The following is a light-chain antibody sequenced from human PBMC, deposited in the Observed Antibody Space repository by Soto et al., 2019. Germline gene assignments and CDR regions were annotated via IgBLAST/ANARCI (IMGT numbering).Light chain of an antibody. V-gene: IGLV2-14*01. CDR2: GVA. J-gene: IGLJ1*01. Sequence: QSALTQPASVSGSPGQSITISCTGTGSDIGAYNYVSWYQQHPGKAPKLIIYGVAHRPSGVSTRFSASKSAYTASLTISGLQAEDEADYYYSSFTTSYFYVFGPGTKVTVL. CDR1: GSDIGAYNY. CDR3: SSFTTSYFYV.